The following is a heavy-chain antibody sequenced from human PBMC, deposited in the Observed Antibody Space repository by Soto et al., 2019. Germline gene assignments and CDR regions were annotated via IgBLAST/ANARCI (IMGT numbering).Heavy chain of an antibody. CDR3: AREVSQQLIITMYYFEE. D-gene: IGHD6-13*01. Sequence: PGGSLRLSCAASGFTFSSYSMNWFRQAPGKGLEWVSSISSSSSYIYYADSVKGRFTISRDNAKNSLYLQMNSLRAEDTTVHYCAREVSQQLIITMYYFEEWGQGSLV. J-gene: IGHJ4*02. CDR1: GFTFSSYS. CDR2: ISSSSSYI. V-gene: IGHV3-21*01.